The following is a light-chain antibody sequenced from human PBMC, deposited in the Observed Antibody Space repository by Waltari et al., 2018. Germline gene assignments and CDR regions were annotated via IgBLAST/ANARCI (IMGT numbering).Light chain of an antibody. J-gene: IGKJ4*01. CDR2: DAF. CDR1: QSVSSY. V-gene: IGKV3-11*01. CDR3: QQRSDWPILT. Sequence: EIVLTQSPATLSLSPGERATLSCRDSQSVSSYLAWYQQKAGQAPRLLIYDAFNRATGIPARFSGSGSGTDFTLTISSLEPEDFAVYYCQQRSDWPILTFGGGTKVEIK.